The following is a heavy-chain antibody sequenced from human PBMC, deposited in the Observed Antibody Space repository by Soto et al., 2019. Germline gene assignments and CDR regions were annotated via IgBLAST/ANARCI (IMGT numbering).Heavy chain of an antibody. V-gene: IGHV3-23*01. CDR2: ISGSGGST. Sequence: GGSLRLSCAASGFTFSSYAMSWVRQAPGKGLEWVSAISGSGGSTYYADSVKGRFTISRDNSKNTLYLQMNSLRAEDTAVYYCANDIGVDTAMAGVPMDVWGQGTTVTVSS. J-gene: IGHJ6*02. CDR1: GFTFSSYA. D-gene: IGHD5-18*01. CDR3: ANDIGVDTAMAGVPMDV.